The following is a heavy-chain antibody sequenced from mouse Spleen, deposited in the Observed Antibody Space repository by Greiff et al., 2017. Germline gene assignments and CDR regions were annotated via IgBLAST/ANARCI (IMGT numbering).Heavy chain of an antibody. V-gene: IGHV1-72*01. J-gene: IGHJ3*01. D-gene: IGHD2-3*01. CDR2: IVPGSGGT. Sequence: QVHVKESGAELVKPGASVKLSCKASGYTFTSYWMHWVKQRPGRGLEWIGGIVPGSGGTKYNEKFKSKATLTVDKPSSTAYMQLSSLTSEDSAVYYCARGRDGYYVGFAYWGQGTLVTVSA. CDR1: GYTFTSYW. CDR3: ARGRDGYYVGFAY.